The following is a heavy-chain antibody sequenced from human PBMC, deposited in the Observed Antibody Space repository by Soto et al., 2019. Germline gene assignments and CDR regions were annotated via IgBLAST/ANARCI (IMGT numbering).Heavy chain of an antibody. J-gene: IGHJ4*02. CDR2: TRDKANGYTA. V-gene: IGHV3-72*01. CDR1: GFILSDHY. Sequence: EVQLVESGGGLVQSGGSLRLSCAASGFILSDHYMDWVRQAPGKGLEWVGRTRDKANGYTADYAASVSGRFTISRDDSKNSLYLQMNSLKTEDTAVYYCVRLSYSGWRFDYWGQGPLVTVTS. CDR3: VRLSYSGWRFDY. D-gene: IGHD6-19*01.